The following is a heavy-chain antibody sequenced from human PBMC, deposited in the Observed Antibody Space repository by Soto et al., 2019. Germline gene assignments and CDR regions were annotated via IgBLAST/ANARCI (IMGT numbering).Heavy chain of an antibody. D-gene: IGHD2-8*02. CDR3: ARGDYGTGGYPFPYFDY. J-gene: IGHJ4*02. Sequence: GASVKVSWKASGYSLTGDYINWGRQAPGQGLEWMGWINPDSGATNYAQNFQGRVTLTSDTSISTASMDLTSLTSDDTAVYYCARGDYGTGGYPFPYFDYWGQGTLVTVSS. V-gene: IGHV1-2*02. CDR2: INPDSGAT. CDR1: GYSLTGDY.